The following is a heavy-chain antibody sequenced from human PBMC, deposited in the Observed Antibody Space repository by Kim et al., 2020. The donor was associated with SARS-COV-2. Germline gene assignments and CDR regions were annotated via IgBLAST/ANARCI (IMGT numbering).Heavy chain of an antibody. CDR3: ARDVSGSYDD. D-gene: IGHD1-26*01. J-gene: IGHJ4*02. V-gene: IGHV3-43*01. Sequence: STFHADSVKGRFTISRDSSKNSVYLQMNSLTTEDIALYYCARDVSGSYDDWGQGTLVTVSS. CDR2: ST.